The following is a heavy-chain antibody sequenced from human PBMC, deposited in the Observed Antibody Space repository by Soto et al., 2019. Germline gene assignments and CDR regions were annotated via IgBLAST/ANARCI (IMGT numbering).Heavy chain of an antibody. CDR3: ARALVFSAGMDV. CDR2: ISGYNGNT. Sequence: GASVKVSCKASGYTFTTNGISWVLQAPGQGLQSMGWISGYNGNTNYVQEFQGRVTMTTDTSTSTANMKLRSLRSDDTAVYYCARALVFSAGMDVWGQGTTVTVSS. CDR1: GYTFTTNG. D-gene: IGHD3-9*01. V-gene: IGHV1-18*04. J-gene: IGHJ6*02.